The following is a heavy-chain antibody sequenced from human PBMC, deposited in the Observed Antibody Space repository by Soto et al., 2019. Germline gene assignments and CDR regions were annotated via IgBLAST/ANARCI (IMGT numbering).Heavy chain of an antibody. CDR1: GFTFSSYG. D-gene: IGHD5-18*01. CDR2: IWYDGSNK. V-gene: IGHV3-33*01. Sequence: LRLSCAASGFTFSSYGMHWVRQAPGRGLEWVAVIWYDGSNKYYADSVKGRFTISRDNSKNTLYLQMNSLRAEDTAVYYCARDHHTAMVQDVWGQGTTVTVSS. CDR3: ARDHHTAMVQDV. J-gene: IGHJ6*02.